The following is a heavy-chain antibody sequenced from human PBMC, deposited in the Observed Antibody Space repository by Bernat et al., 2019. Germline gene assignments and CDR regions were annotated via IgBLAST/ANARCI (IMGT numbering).Heavy chain of an antibody. CDR1: GYTFTSYG. V-gene: IGHV1-18*04. D-gene: IGHD3-22*01. Sequence: QVHLVQSGAEVKKPGASVKVSCKASGYTFTSYGISWVRQAPGQGLEWLGWISAYNGNTNHAQKLQGRVTMTTDTSTSTAYMELRSLRSDDTAVYYCARDYDYYYDSSGCYIHGGYWGQGTLVTVSS. CDR3: ARDYDYYYDSSGCYIHGGY. CDR2: ISAYNGNT. J-gene: IGHJ4*02.